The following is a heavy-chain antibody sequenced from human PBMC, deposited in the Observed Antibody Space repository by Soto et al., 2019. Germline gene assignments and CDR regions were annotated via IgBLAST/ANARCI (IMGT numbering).Heavy chain of an antibody. D-gene: IGHD1-1*01. J-gene: IGHJ6*02. CDR1: GFTFSTYA. V-gene: IGHV3-23*01. CDR3: AKARTGIYRYYYGMDV. CDR2: MSGSGGSI. Sequence: GGSLRLSCAGSGFTFSTYAMSWVRQAPGKGLEWVAGMSGSGGSIYYADSVKGRFTISRDNSKSTLYLHMNSLRAEDTALYYCAKARTGIYRYYYGMDVWGQGTTVTVPS.